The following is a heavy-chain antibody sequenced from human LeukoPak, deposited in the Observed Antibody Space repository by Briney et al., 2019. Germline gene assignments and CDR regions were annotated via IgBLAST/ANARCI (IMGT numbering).Heavy chain of an antibody. J-gene: IGHJ3*01. V-gene: IGHV4-59*01. CDR1: GGSIGSYY. D-gene: IGHD6-13*01. CDR3: ARDGRVAATGTGAFDV. Sequence: PSETLSLTCTVSGGSIGSYYWTWIRQPPGKGLEWIGYICYSGSTNYNPSLKSRVTISIDTSKNQFSLNLSSVTAADTAVYYCARDGRVAATGTGAFDVWGQGTMVTVSS. CDR2: ICYSGST.